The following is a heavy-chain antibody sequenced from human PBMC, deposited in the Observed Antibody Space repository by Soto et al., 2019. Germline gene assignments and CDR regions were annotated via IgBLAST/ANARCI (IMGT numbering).Heavy chain of an antibody. Sequence: PSETLSLTCAVSGYSISSGYYWGWIRQPPGKGLEWIGSIYHSGSTYYNPSLKSRVTISVDTSKNQFSLKLSSVTAADTAVYYCARQGYEVSWFDPWGQGTLVTVSS. CDR1: GYSISSGYY. V-gene: IGHV4-38-2*01. D-gene: IGHD5-18*01. CDR3: ARQGYEVSWFDP. J-gene: IGHJ5*02. CDR2: IYHSGST.